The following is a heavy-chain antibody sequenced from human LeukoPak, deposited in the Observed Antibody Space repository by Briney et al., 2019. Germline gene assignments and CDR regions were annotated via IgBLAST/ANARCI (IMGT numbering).Heavy chain of an antibody. CDR2: IRYDASNM. D-gene: IGHD1-7*01. CDR3: AKDHIITGTTGYYLDY. V-gene: IGHV3-30*02. J-gene: IGHJ4*02. CDR1: GFTFSSYG. Sequence: GGPLRLSCAASGFTFSSYGMHWVRQAPGKGLEWVAFIRYDASNMDYADSVKGRFTISRDNSKNTLYLQMNSLKAEDTAVYYCAKDHIITGTTGYYLDYWGQGTLVTVSS.